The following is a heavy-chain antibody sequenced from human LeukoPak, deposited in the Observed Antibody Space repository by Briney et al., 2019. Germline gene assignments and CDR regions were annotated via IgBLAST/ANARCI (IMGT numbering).Heavy chain of an antibody. CDR1: GFTFSSYG. CDR2: ISSSSSYI. D-gene: IGHD5-24*01. V-gene: IGHV3-21*01. Sequence: GRSLRLSCAASGFTFSSYGMHWVRQAPGKGLEWVSSISSSSSYIHYADSVKGRFTISRDNAKNSLYLQMNSLRAEDTAVYYCARDGYNYGLYYWGQGTLVTVSS. J-gene: IGHJ4*02. CDR3: ARDGYNYGLYY.